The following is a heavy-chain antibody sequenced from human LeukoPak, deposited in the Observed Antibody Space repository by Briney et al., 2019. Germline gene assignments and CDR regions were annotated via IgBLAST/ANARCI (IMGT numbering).Heavy chain of an antibody. Sequence: SGTLSLTCAVSGGSISSSNWWSWVRQPPGKGLEWIGEIYHSGSTNYNPSLKSRVTISVDKSKNQFSLMLTSVAAADTAMYYCARHPRNYDYVWGSYRLYYFDFWGQGTLVTVSS. J-gene: IGHJ4*02. CDR3: ARHPRNYDYVWGSYRLYYFDF. V-gene: IGHV4-4*02. CDR1: GGSISSSNW. CDR2: IYHSGST. D-gene: IGHD3-16*02.